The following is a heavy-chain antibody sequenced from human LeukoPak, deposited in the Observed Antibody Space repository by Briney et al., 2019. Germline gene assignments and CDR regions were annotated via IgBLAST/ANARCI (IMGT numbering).Heavy chain of an antibody. J-gene: IGHJ4*02. CDR3: ARDFGYSRGEYYFDY. V-gene: IGHV1-69*13. CDR1: GGTFSSYA. Sequence: GASVTVSCKASGGTFSSYAISWVRQAPGQGLEWMGGIIPIFGTANYAQKFQGRVTITADESTSTAYMELSSLRSEDTAVYYCARDFGYSRGEYYFDYWGQGTLVTVSS. D-gene: IGHD3-22*01. CDR2: IIPIFGTA.